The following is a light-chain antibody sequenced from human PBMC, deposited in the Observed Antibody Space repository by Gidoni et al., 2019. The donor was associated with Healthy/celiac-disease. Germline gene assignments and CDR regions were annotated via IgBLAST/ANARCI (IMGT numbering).Light chain of an antibody. V-gene: IGKV1-39*01. Sequence: DIQMTQSPSSLSASVGDRVTITCRASQSISSYLNWYQQKPGKAPKLLIYAASSLQSGVPSRFICSGSGTDFTLTISSLQPEDFATYYCQQSYSTPCSFGQXTKLEIK. J-gene: IGKJ2*04. CDR1: QSISSY. CDR3: QQSYSTPCS. CDR2: AAS.